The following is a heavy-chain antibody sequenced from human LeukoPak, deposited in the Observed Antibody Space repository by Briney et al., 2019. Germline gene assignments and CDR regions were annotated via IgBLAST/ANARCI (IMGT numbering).Heavy chain of an antibody. CDR2: TYYRSKWYN. D-gene: IGHD2-2*01. CDR3: AREVLECSSTSCYYFDY. J-gene: IGHJ4*02. CDR1: GDTVSSNSAA. V-gene: IGHV6-1*01. Sequence: SQTLSLTCAISGDTVSSNSAAWNWIRQSPSRGLEWLGRTYYRSKWYNDYAVSVKSRITINPDTSKNQFSLQLNSVTPEDTAVYYCAREVLECSSTSCYYFDYWGQGTLVTVSS.